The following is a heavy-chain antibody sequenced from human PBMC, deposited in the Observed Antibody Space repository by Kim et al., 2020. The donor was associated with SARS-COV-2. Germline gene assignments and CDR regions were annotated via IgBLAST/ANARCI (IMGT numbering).Heavy chain of an antibody. Sequence: ASVKVSCKASGYTFTSYYMHWVRQAPGQGLEWMGIINPSGGSTSYAQKFQGRVTMNRDTSTSTVYMELSSLRSEDTAVYYCAGDRILGGYDYVSLGLAPDYWGQGTLVTVSS. D-gene: IGHD5-12*01. V-gene: IGHV1-46*01. CDR2: INPSGGST. J-gene: IGHJ4*02. CDR3: AGDRILGGYDYVSLGLAPDY. CDR1: GYTFTSYY.